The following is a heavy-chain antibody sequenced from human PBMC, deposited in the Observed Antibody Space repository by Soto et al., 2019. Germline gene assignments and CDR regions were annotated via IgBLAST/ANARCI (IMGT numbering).Heavy chain of an antibody. CDR2: IWYDGSNK. J-gene: IGHJ3*02. CDR1: GFTFNSFG. V-gene: IGHV3-33*01. CDR3: ARDRKRPRTYYDSWSAFDI. Sequence: QVQLVESGGGVVQPGRSLRLSCAASGFTFNSFGMHWVRQAPGKGLEWVAVIWYDGSNKYYADSVKGRFTISRDNSKNTLFLQMNSLRAEDTTVYYCARDRKRPRTYYDSWSAFDIWGQGTMVTVSS. D-gene: IGHD3-3*01.